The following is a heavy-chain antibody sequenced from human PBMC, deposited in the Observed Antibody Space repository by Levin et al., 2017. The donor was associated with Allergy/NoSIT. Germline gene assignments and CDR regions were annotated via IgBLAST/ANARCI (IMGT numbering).Heavy chain of an antibody. Sequence: GESLKISCAASGFIFSNYAMNWVRQAPGKGLEWVAGISGGGATTHYVDSVKGRFTISRDHSKSTLYLQMSSLRADDTALYYCAKSGRTTWSFDSWGQGTLVTVSS. CDR1: GFIFSNYA. CDR3: AKSGRTTWSFDS. J-gene: IGHJ4*02. D-gene: IGHD1-14*01. CDR2: ISGGGATT. V-gene: IGHV3-23*01.